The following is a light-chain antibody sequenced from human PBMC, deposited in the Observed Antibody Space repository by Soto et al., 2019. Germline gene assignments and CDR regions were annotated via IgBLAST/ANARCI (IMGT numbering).Light chain of an antibody. Sequence: DIQMTQSPSSLSVSVGDRVTITCRASESIANYLNWYQRKPGKAPNLLIYAASDLQSGVPSRFSGSGSGTDFTLTISSLQTEDFATYFCQQSYISPYTFGQGTKLDI. CDR2: AAS. V-gene: IGKV1-39*01. J-gene: IGKJ2*01. CDR3: QQSYISPYT. CDR1: ESIANY.